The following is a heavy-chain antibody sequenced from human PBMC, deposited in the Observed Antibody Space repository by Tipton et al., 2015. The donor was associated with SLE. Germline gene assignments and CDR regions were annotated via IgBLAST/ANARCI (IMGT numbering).Heavy chain of an antibody. CDR3: ARDWSSGWSLFDY. Sequence: SLRLSCAASGFTFDDYGMSWVRQAPGKGLEWVSGINWNGGSTGYADSVKGRFTISRDNAKNSLYLQMNSLRAEDTAVYYCARDWSSGWSLFDYWGQGTLVTVSS. CDR1: GFTFDDYG. J-gene: IGHJ4*02. CDR2: INWNGGST. V-gene: IGHV3-20*04. D-gene: IGHD6-19*01.